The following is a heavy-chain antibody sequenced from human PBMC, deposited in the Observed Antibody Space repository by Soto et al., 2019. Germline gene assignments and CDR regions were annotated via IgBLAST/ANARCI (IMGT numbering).Heavy chain of an antibody. CDR3: ARDPGSDEAIDY. CDR1: GFTFSSYG. Sequence: QVQVVESGGGVVQPGRSLRLSCATSGFTFSSYGMHWVRQAPGKGLEWVAVIWHDGKNKYYAEAVKGRFTISRDNSKKTLYLQMDSRRAEHTTVYHWARDPGSDEAIDYRGQGRLVTVSS. D-gene: IGHD1-26*01. V-gene: IGHV3-33*01. J-gene: IGHJ4*02. CDR2: IWHDGKNK.